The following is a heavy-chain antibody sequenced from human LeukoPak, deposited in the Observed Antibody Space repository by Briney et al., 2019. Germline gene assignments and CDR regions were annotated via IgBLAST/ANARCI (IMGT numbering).Heavy chain of an antibody. CDR2: ISYDGSSK. CDR1: GFTFSRYA. CDR3: ARGNIAAAGYIDY. D-gene: IGHD6-13*01. J-gene: IGHJ4*02. V-gene: IGHV3-30-3*01. Sequence: GRSLRLSCAASGFTFSRYAMHWVRQAPGKGLEWVAVISYDGSSKSYADSVKGRFTISRDNSKNTLSLQMNSLRAEDTAVYYCARGNIAAAGYIDYWGQGTLVTVSS.